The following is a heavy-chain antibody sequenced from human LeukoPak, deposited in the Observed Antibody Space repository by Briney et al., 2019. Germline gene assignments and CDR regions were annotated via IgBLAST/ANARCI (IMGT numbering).Heavy chain of an antibody. CDR1: GYSISRGYY. V-gene: IGHV4-38-2*01. CDR2: IYHIGST. Sequence: PSETLSLTCGVSGYSISRGYYWAWIRQPPGKGLEWIGTIYHIGSTYYNPSLESRVTISVDTSKNEFSLNLNSVTAADTAVYYCARAGWIITSGIDYWGQGVLVTVSS. J-gene: IGHJ4*02. D-gene: IGHD1-20*01. CDR3: ARAGWIITSGIDY.